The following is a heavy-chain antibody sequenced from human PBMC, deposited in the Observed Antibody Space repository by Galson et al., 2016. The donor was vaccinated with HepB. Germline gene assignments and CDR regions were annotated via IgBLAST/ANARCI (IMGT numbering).Heavy chain of an antibody. Sequence: PALVKPTQTLTLTCTFSGFSLSPSEVAVGWIRQPPGKALEWLALIYWDDDKRYNASLKSRLTVNKDTSKNRVVLKMTNMDPVDTGTYYCAHSLSTVGGFDPWGQGTLVTVSS. J-gene: IGHJ5*02. CDR1: GFSLSPSEVA. CDR2: IYWDDDK. D-gene: IGHD1-26*01. V-gene: IGHV2-5*02. CDR3: AHSLSTVGGFDP.